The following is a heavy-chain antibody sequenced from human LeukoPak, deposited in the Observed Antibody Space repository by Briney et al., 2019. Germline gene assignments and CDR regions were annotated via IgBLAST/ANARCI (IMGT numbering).Heavy chain of an antibody. CDR3: ARDGCGGSCFHYYYYYMDV. CDR2: ISTIGST. V-gene: IGHV4-61*02. Sequence: SSETLSLTCTVSSGSISSSNYYWSWIRQPAGKGLEWIGRISTIGSTNYNPSLNSRVTISIDTSKNQFSLKLSSVTAADTAVYYCARDGCGGSCFHYYYYYMDVWGKGTTVTISS. CDR1: SGSISSSNYY. D-gene: IGHD2-15*01. J-gene: IGHJ6*03.